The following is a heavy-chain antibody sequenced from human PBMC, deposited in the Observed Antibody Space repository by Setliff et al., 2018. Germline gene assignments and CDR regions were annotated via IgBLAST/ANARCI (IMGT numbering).Heavy chain of an antibody. D-gene: IGHD2-21*02. Sequence: SETLSLTCAVYGGSFSGYHWSWIRQPPGKGLEWIGEISHSGDPNYNPSLKSRVTISVDTSKNQFPLKLSSVAAADTAVYYCARGFDVCGGGACYTDGPYYFDYWGLGTLVTVSS. V-gene: IGHV4-34*01. J-gene: IGHJ4*02. CDR3: ARGFDVCGGGACYTDGPYYFDY. CDR2: ISHSGDP. CDR1: GGSFSGYH.